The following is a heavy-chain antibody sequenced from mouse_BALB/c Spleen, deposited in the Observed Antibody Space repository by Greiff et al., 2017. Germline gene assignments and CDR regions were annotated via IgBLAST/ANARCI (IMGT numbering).Heavy chain of an antibody. CDR2: ISSGSSTI. V-gene: IGHV5-17*02. J-gene: IGHJ4*01. CDR1: GFTFSSFG. Sequence: DVKLVESGGGLVQPGGSRTLSCAASGFTFSSFGMHWVRQAPEKGLEWVAYISSGSSTIYYADTVKGRFTISRDNPKNTLFLQMTSLRSEDTAMYYCARSIGYYYGSSYAMDDWGQGTSVTVSS. CDR3: ARSIGYYYGSSYAMDD. D-gene: IGHD1-1*01.